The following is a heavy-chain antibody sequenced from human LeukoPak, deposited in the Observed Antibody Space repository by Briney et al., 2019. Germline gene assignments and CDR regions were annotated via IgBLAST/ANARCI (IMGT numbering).Heavy chain of an antibody. Sequence: SETLSLTCAVSGASISSSNYYWGWVRQSPGKGLEWIGNIYSSGNTYYNASLKSRVTMYIDTSKNQFSLKLSSVTAADTAMYYCAKSNGYGLIDYWGQGTLATVSS. J-gene: IGHJ4*02. CDR1: GASISSSNYY. V-gene: IGHV4-39*01. CDR2: IYSSGNT. D-gene: IGHD5-12*01. CDR3: AKSNGYGLIDY.